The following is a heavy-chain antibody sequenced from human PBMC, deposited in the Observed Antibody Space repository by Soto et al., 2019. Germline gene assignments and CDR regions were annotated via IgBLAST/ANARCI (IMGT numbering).Heavy chain of an antibody. CDR3: ARDQIGYGRFDY. D-gene: IGHD5-18*01. CDR2: VSGAGTT. J-gene: IGHJ4*02. CDR1: GFTFTSYV. V-gene: IGHV3-23*01. Sequence: GGSLRLSCAASGFTFTSYVMNWVRHAPGKGLEWVSAVSGAGTTYYTDSVKGRFTISRDNSKNTLYLQTNSLRAEGTGVYFCARDQIGYGRFDYWGQGTQVTVSS.